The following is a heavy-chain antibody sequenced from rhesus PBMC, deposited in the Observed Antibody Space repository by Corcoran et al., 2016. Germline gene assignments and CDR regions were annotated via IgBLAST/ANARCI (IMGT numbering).Heavy chain of an antibody. Sequence: QVTLKESGPALVKPTPTLTLTCTFSGFSLCTSCMGVGWTRQPLGKALAWFASIYWDDDKYYSTSLKSRLTISKDTSKNQVLLTMTNMDPVDTATYYCARVDYYDSGYYTDNSLDVWGRGVLVTVSS. CDR2: IYWDDDK. V-gene: IGHV2S1*01. D-gene: IGHD3-28*01. CDR1: GFSLCTSCMG. CDR3: ARVDYYDSGYYTDNSLDV. J-gene: IGHJ5-2*02.